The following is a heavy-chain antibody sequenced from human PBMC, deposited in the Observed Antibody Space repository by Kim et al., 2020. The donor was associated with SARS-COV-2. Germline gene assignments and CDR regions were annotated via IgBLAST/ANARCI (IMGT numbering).Heavy chain of an antibody. J-gene: IGHJ5*02. CDR1: GFTFSSYS. D-gene: IGHD3-10*01. CDR3: ARDGRPSLTMGAWFDP. V-gene: IGHV3-48*02. CDR2: ISSSSSTI. Sequence: GGSLRLSCAASGFTFSSYSMNWVRQAPGKGLEWVSYISSSSSTIYYADSVKGRFTISRDNAKNSLYLQMNSLRDEDTAVYYCARDGRPSLTMGAWFDPWGQGTLVTVSS.